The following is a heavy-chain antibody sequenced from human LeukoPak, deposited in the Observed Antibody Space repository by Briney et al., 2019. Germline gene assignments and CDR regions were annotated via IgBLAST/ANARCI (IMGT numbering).Heavy chain of an antibody. J-gene: IGHJ4*02. CDR3: AREGLGELTLDY. CDR2: IIPILDIT. V-gene: IGHV1-69*04. D-gene: IGHD3-16*01. Sequence: SVKVSCKASGGTFSSYAISWVRQAPGQGLEWMGRIIPILDITNYAQKFQGRVTITADKSTSTAYMELRNLRSDDTAVYYCAREGLGELTLDYWGQGTLVTVSS. CDR1: GGTFSSYA.